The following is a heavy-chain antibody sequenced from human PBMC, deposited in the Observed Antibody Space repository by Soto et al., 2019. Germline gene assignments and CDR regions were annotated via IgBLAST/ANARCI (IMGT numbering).Heavy chain of an antibody. Sequence: QVQLVQSGAEVKKPGSSVKVSCKASGGTFSSYTISWVRQAPGQGLEWMGRIIPILGIANYAQKFQGRVTITADKSTSTAYMELSSLRSEDTAVYYCARSDGVVRGVIKIPSDVGGQGTTVTVSS. D-gene: IGHD3-10*01. CDR3: ARSDGVVRGVIKIPSDV. CDR2: IIPILGIA. V-gene: IGHV1-69*02. CDR1: GGTFSSYT. J-gene: IGHJ6*02.